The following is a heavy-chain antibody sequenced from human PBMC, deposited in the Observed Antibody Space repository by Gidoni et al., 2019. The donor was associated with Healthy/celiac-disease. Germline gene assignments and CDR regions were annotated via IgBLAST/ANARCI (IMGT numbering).Heavy chain of an antibody. CDR1: GFTFSGSA. V-gene: IGHV3-73*01. CDR3: TSRDIVVRVNMDV. D-gene: IGHD2-2*01. Sequence: EVQLVESGGGLVQPGGSLKLSCAASGFTFSGSAMHWVRQASGKGLEWVGRIRSKANSYATAYAASVKGRFTISRDDSKNTAYLQMNSLKTEDTAVYYCTSRDIVVRVNMDVWGQGTTVTVSS. CDR2: IRSKANSYAT. J-gene: IGHJ6*02.